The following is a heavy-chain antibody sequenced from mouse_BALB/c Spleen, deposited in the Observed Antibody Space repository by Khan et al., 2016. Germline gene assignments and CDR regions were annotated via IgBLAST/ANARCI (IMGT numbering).Heavy chain of an antibody. CDR1: GYTFSSYW. CDR3: AYYVSRYYFDY. Sequence: QVQLQQSGAELMKPGASVNISCKATGYTFSSYWIEWVKQRPGHGLEWIGEILPGSGSTNYNEKLKGKATFTADTSYNTAYMQLRSLTSEDSAVYYFAYYVSRYYFDYWGQGTTPIVSS. J-gene: IGHJ2*01. D-gene: IGHD1-1*01. V-gene: IGHV1-9*01. CDR2: ILPGSGST.